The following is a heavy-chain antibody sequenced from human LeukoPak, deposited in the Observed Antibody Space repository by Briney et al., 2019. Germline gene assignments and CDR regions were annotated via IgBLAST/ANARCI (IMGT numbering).Heavy chain of an antibody. CDR2: ISSSGSTI. Sequence: GGSLRLSCAASGFTFGRHWMSWVRQAPGKGLEWVSYISSSGSTIYYADSVKGRFTTSRDNAKNSLYLQMNSLRAEDTAVYYCARANTYYYDSSGQYWGYFDYWGQGTLVTVSS. CDR1: GFTFGRHW. CDR3: ARANTYYYDSSGQYWGYFDY. V-gene: IGHV3-48*03. D-gene: IGHD3-22*01. J-gene: IGHJ4*02.